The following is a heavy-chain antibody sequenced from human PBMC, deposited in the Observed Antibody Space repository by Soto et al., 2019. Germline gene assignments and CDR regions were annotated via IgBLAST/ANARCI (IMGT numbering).Heavy chain of an antibody. CDR2: INPNTGNT. CDR3: ARGSTHCSGGSCYSDVVDP. V-gene: IGHV1-8*01. Sequence: QVQLVQSGAEVKKPGASVRVSCKASGYTFTSSDVYWVRQATGQGLELMGWINPNTGNTCYAQKFQGRVTMTRNTSISTADMKLSTLRSEDTAVYYCARGSTHCSGGSCYSDVVDPWGQGTPVTVSS. CDR1: GYTFTSSD. D-gene: IGHD2-15*01. J-gene: IGHJ5*02.